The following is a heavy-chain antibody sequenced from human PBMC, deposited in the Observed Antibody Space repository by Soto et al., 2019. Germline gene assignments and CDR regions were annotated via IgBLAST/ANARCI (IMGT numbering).Heavy chain of an antibody. CDR3: AKRTVGWYFDL. D-gene: IGHD4-17*01. Sequence: EVQLLESGGGLVQPGGSLRLSCAASGFIFSSYAMIWVRQAPGKGLEWVSVISGSGGSTYYADSVKGRFTISRDNSKNTLYLQMNSLRAEDTAVYYCAKRTVGWYFDLWGRGTLVTVSS. V-gene: IGHV3-23*01. CDR1: GFIFSSYA. J-gene: IGHJ2*01. CDR2: ISGSGGST.